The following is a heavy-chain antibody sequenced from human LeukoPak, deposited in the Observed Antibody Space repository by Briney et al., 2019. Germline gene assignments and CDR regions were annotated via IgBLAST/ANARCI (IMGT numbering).Heavy chain of an antibody. CDR2: IYSGGST. D-gene: IGHD3-10*01. CDR1: GFTFSSYS. V-gene: IGHV3-66*01. J-gene: IGHJ6*03. Sequence: GGSLRLSCAASGFTFSSYSMNWVRQAPGKGLEWVSVIYSGGSTYYADSVKGRFTISRDNSKNTLYLQMNSLRAEDTAVYYCARTSSGSYGAYMDVWGKGTTVTISS. CDR3: ARTSSGSYGAYMDV.